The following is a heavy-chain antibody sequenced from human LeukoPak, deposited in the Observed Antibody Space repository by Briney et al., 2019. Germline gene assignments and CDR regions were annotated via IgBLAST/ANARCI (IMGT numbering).Heavy chain of an antibody. V-gene: IGHV1-8*01. J-gene: IGHJ5*02. CDR1: GYTFRSHD. D-gene: IGHD1-1*01. CDR2: VSPKTGRT. CDR3: ARESERNDGWFCP. Sequence: ASVKVSCKASGYTFRSHDINWVRQATGQGLEWMGWVSPKTGRTDYAQKFQGRVYMTTNASLSTAYMELSSLRSDDTAVYFCARESERNDGWFCPWGQGTLVTVSS.